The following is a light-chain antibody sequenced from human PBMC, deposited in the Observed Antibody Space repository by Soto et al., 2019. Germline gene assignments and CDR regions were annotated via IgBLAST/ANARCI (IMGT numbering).Light chain of an antibody. V-gene: IGKV3-20*01. Sequence: EIVLTQSPGTLSVAPGERVTLSCRASQRVSSSFLAWFQQKPGQAPRLLIYGASNRAIGIPDRFSGGGSGTDFTLTIYRLEPEDVAMYFCQQYGGSPLISFGQGTRLEIK. CDR3: QQYGGSPLIS. CDR1: QRVSSSF. CDR2: GAS. J-gene: IGKJ5*01.